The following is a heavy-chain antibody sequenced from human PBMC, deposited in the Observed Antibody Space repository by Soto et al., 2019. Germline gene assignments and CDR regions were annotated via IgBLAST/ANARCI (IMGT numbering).Heavy chain of an antibody. D-gene: IGHD2-15*01. CDR2: ISWNSNII. CDR1: GFTFDDYA. V-gene: IGHV3-9*01. J-gene: IGHJ4*02. Sequence: EVRLVESGGGLVQPGRSLRLSCAASGFTFDDYAMHWVRRVPGKGLEWVSSISWNSNIIGYADSVKGRFTISRDNAKNSLYLQMNSLRLEDTALYYCAKGGPDGFCSGGRCYFDYWGQGTLVTVSS. CDR3: AKGGPDGFCSGGRCYFDY.